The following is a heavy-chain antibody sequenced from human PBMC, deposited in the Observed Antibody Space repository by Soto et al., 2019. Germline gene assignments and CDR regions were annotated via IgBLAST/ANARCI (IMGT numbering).Heavy chain of an antibody. J-gene: IGHJ5*02. D-gene: IGHD2-2*01. Sequence: SETLSLTCTVSGGSISSSSYYWGWIRQPPGKGLEWIGSIYYSGSTYYNPSLKSRVTISVDTSKNQFSLKLSSVTAADTAVYYCARHAAQVVPAPSFNWFDXWGQGTLVTVSS. V-gene: IGHV4-39*01. CDR3: ARHAAQVVPAPSFNWFDX. CDR2: IYYSGST. CDR1: GGSISSSSYY.